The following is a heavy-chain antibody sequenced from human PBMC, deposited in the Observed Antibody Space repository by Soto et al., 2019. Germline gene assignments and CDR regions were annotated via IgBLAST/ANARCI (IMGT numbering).Heavy chain of an antibody. J-gene: IGHJ6*02. V-gene: IGHV3-53*01. D-gene: IGHD6-6*01. Sequence: EVQLVESGGGLIQPGGSLRLSCAASGFTVSSNYMSWVRQAPGKGLEWVSVIYSGGSTYYADSVKGRFTISRDNSKNTLYLQMNSLIAEDTAVYYCARDHSSSSYYYYGMDVWGQGTTVTVSS. CDR2: IYSGGST. CDR3: ARDHSSSSYYYYGMDV. CDR1: GFTVSSNY.